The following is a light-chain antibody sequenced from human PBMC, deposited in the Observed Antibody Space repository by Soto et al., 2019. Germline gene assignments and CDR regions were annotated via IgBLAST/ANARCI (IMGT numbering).Light chain of an antibody. V-gene: IGKV3-11*01. Sequence: EIVLTQSPGTLSLSPGERATLSCRASQSVSTYLAWYQQKPGQAPRLLIYDASNRATGIPARFSGSGSGTDFTLTIGSLEPEDFAVYYCKQRSDWPLTFGQGTRLEIK. CDR3: KQRSDWPLT. J-gene: IGKJ5*01. CDR1: QSVSTY. CDR2: DAS.